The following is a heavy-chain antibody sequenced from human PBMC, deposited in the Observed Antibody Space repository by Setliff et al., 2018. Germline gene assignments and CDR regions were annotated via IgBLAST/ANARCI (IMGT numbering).Heavy chain of an antibody. D-gene: IGHD3-3*01. Sequence: SETLSLTCTVSGDSISSRTYYWSWIRQPAGKGLEWIGHIYTSWSTIYNPSLKSRLTVSLDTSKNQFSLNLSSVTAADTAVYYCARMSGFQYIDVWGKGTTVTVSS. CDR1: GDSISSRTYY. J-gene: IGHJ6*03. V-gene: IGHV4-61*09. CDR2: IYTSWST. CDR3: ARMSGFQYIDV.